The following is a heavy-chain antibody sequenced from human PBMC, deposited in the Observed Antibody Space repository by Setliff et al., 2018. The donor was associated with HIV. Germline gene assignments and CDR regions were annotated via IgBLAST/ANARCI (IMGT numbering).Heavy chain of an antibody. D-gene: IGHD3-3*01. V-gene: IGHV1-2*02. CDR3: ARGGTIFGVVISNYYYMDV. CDR1: GYTFTGYY. CDR2: INPNSGGT. Sequence: ASVKVSRKASGYTFTGYYMHWVRQAPGQGLEWMGWINPNSGGTNYAQKFQGRVTMTRDTSISTAYMELSRLRSDDTAVYYCARGGTIFGVVISNYYYMDVWGKGTTVTVSS. J-gene: IGHJ6*03.